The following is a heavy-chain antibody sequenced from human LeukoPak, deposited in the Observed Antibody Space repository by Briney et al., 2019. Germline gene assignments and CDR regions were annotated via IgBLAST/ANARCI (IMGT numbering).Heavy chain of an antibody. V-gene: IGHV1-2*02. J-gene: IGHJ4*02. Sequence: ASVKVSCKASGYTFSGHYMHWVRKAPGQGLEWMGWINPNSGGTNYAQKFQGRVTMTRDTSTSTAFMELSRLRSDDTAVYYCARECGADCSTFDFDNWGQGTLVTVSS. D-gene: IGHD2-21*02. CDR2: INPNSGGT. CDR1: GYTFSGHY. CDR3: ARECGADCSTFDFDN.